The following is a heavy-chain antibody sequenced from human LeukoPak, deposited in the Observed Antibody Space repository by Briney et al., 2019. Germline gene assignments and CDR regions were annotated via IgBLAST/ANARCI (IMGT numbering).Heavy chain of an antibody. J-gene: IGHJ6*03. Sequence: GGSLRLSCAASGFTLSSYGMHWVRQAPGKGLEWVAVISYDGSNKYYADSVKGRFTISRDNSKNTLYLQMNSLRAEDTAVYYCATRQLPPDYYYYYMDVWGKGTTVTISS. CDR1: GFTLSSYG. CDR2: ISYDGSNK. V-gene: IGHV3-30*03. CDR3: ATRQLPPDYYYYYMDV. D-gene: IGHD2-2*01.